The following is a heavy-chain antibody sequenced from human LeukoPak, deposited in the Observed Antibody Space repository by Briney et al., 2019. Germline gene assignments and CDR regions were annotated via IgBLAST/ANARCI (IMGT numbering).Heavy chain of an antibody. CDR3: ARSSSSSWLIFDY. Sequence: SETLSLTCTVSGGSISSYYWSWIRQPPGKGLEWIGYIYYSGSTNYNPSLKSRVTISVDTSKNQFSLKLSSVTAADTAVYYCARSSSSSWLIFDYWGQGTLVTLSS. D-gene: IGHD6-13*01. CDR1: GGSISSYY. CDR2: IYYSGST. J-gene: IGHJ4*02. V-gene: IGHV4-59*08.